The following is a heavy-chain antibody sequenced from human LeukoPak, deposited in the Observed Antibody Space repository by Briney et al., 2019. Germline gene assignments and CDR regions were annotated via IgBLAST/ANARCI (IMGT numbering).Heavy chain of an antibody. Sequence: PGGSLRLSCAASGFTFSSYWMSWVRQAPGKGLEWVSAISGSGGSTYYADSVKGRFTISRDNSKNTLYLQMNSLRAEDTAVYYCAKRRDSSGCLDYWGQGTLVTVSS. D-gene: IGHD6-19*01. CDR2: ISGSGGST. J-gene: IGHJ4*02. CDR3: AKRRDSSGCLDY. CDR1: GFTFSSYW. V-gene: IGHV3-23*01.